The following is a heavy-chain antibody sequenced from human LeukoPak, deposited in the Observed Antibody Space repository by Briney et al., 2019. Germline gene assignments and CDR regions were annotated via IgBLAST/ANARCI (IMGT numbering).Heavy chain of an antibody. J-gene: IGHJ4*02. Sequence: GGSLKLSCVASGLTFSAYAMSWVRQAPGKGLEWVSSISGDSANAYSADSVKGRLTISRDNSRNTLYLQMNSLRAEDMAVYYCAKGLEEGSGTRLLDYWGQGTLVTVSS. V-gene: IGHV3-23*01. D-gene: IGHD3-22*01. CDR3: AKGLEEGSGTRLLDY. CDR1: GLTFSAYA. CDR2: ISGDSANA.